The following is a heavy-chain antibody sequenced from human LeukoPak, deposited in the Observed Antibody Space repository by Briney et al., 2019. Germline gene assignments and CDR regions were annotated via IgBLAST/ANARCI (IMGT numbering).Heavy chain of an antibody. J-gene: IGHJ4*02. V-gene: IGHV4-4*02. D-gene: IGHD6-19*01. CDR2: IYHSGST. CDR1: GGSISSSNW. Sequence: SETLSLTCAVSGGSISSSNWWRWVRQPPGQGLEWIGEIYHSGSTNYNPSLKSRVTISVDKSKNQFSLKLTSVTAADTAAYYCARQGDSGWYYFDYWGQGTLVTVSS. CDR3: ARQGDSGWYYFDY.